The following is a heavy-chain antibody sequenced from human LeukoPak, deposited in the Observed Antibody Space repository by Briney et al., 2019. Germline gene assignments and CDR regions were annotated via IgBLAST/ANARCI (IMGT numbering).Heavy chain of an antibody. D-gene: IGHD3-22*01. CDR3: ASRDSSGY. CDR2: ISGNGGDT. CDR1: GFTFSNYA. V-gene: IGHV3-64*01. Sequence: QPGGSLRLSCAASGFTFSNYAMHWVRQAPGKGLEYVSGISGNGGDTYYANSVKGRFTISRDNSKNTLYLQMGSLRAEDMAMYYCASRDSSGYWGQGTLVTVSS. J-gene: IGHJ4*02.